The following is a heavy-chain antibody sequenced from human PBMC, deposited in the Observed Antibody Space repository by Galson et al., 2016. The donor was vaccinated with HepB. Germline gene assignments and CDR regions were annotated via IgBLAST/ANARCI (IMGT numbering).Heavy chain of an antibody. J-gene: IGHJ5*02. V-gene: IGHV1-8*01. D-gene: IGHD3-22*01. CDR2: MNPNSANT. CDR3: AGAARGSLLSDP. Sequence: SVKVSCKASGYTFSSYDITWVRQATGQGLEWMGWMNPNSANTGYAQHFQGRVTMTRDSSISTAYMELSSLRSEDTAVYHCAGAARGSLLSDPWGQGTLVTVSS. CDR1: GYTFSSYD.